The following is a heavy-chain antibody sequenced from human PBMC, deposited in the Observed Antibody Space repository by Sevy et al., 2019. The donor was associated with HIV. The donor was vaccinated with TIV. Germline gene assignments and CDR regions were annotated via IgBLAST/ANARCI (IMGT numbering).Heavy chain of an antibody. CDR2: ISSSSYI. CDR1: GFTFSSYS. Sequence: GGSLRLSCAASGFTFSSYSMNWVRQAPGKGLEWVSSISSSSYIYYADSVKGRFTISRDNAKNSLYLQMNSLRAEDTAVYYCARDGPTVTTVDYYGMDVWGQGTTVTVSS. D-gene: IGHD4-17*01. J-gene: IGHJ6*02. CDR3: ARDGPTVTTVDYYGMDV. V-gene: IGHV3-21*01.